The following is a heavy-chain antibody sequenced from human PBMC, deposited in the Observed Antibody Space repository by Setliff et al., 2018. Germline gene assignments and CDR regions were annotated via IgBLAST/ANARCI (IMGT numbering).Heavy chain of an antibody. CDR3: ARAYSYYYYYMDV. J-gene: IGHJ6*03. V-gene: IGHV4-59*12. CDR2: IYYSGTT. D-gene: IGHD4-4*01. CDR1: GGSISSYY. Sequence: PSETLSLTCTVSGGSISSYYWNWIRQPPGKGLEWIGYIYYSGTTNYNPSLKSRVTISVDTSKNQFSLKLSSVTAADTAVYYCARAYSYYYYYMDVWGKGTTVTVSS.